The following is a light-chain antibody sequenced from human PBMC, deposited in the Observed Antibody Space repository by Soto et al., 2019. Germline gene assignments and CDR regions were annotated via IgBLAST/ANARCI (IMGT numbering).Light chain of an antibody. CDR2: EVT. CDR3: SSYAASNNFYFV. V-gene: IGLV2-8*01. CDR1: SSDVGGYNY. Sequence: QSALTQPPSASGSPGQSVTISCTGTSSDVGGYNYVSWYQQYPGRAPKLMIYEVTKRPSGVPDRFFGSKSGNTASLTGSGLQAEDEADYYCSSYAASNNFYFVFGGGTKVTVL. J-gene: IGLJ3*02.